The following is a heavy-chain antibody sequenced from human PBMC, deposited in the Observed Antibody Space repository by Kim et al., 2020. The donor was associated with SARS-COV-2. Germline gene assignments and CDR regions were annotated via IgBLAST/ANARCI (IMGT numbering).Heavy chain of an antibody. Sequence: GGSLRLSCAASGFTFNTYDMHWVRQLPGKGLEWVAVIATSGNANYPGSVKGRFAISRDNAKSYLHLQLSSLRVEDTGVYYFARGNHLGHGELDFWRRGTPLIVSS. CDR3: ARGNHLGHGELDF. CDR2: IATSGNA. CDR1: GFTFNTYD. J-gene: IGHJ4*02. V-gene: IGHV3-13*01. D-gene: IGHD3-10*01.